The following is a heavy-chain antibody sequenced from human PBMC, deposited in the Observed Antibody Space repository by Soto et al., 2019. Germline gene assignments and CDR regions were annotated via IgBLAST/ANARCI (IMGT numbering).Heavy chain of an antibody. Sequence: QLQLQESGPGLVKPSETLSLTCAVSGASISGSYYYWAWLRQSPGKGPEWIGSVFYTGFTSYNPSLESRVPVSVATSKSQFSLKLSAVTAADTAVYYCATSQKGYNWNYFDHWGQGALVTVSS. V-gene: IGHV4-39*01. CDR1: GASISGSYYY. CDR2: VFYTGFT. J-gene: IGHJ4*02. D-gene: IGHD1-20*01. CDR3: ATSQKGYNWNYFDH.